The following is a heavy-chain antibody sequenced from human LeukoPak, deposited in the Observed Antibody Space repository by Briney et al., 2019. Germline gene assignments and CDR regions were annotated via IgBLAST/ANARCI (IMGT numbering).Heavy chain of an antibody. CDR3: ATRGLHPAENWFDP. CDR2: IYYSGST. V-gene: IGHV4-39*01. CDR1: GGSISSSSYY. D-gene: IGHD1-26*01. J-gene: IGHJ5*02. Sequence: SETLSLTCTVSGGSISSSSYYWGWIRQPPGKGLEWIGSIYYSGSTYYNPSLKSRVTISVDASKNQFSLKLSSATAADTAVYYSATRGLHPAENWFDPGGQGTLVTVSS.